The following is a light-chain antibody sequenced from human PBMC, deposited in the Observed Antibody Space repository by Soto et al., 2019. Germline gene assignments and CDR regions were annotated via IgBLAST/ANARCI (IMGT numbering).Light chain of an antibody. CDR1: QTVSSNF. V-gene: IGKV3-20*01. CDR2: GAS. CDR3: QQYGTSPAT. Sequence: EIVLTQSPGTLSLSPGDRATLSCSASQTVSSNFLAWYQQRPAQAPRLLIHGASTRATGITDRFSGSASGTDFTLTISGLEPEDFAVYYCQQYGTSPATFGQGTKVEIK. J-gene: IGKJ1*01.